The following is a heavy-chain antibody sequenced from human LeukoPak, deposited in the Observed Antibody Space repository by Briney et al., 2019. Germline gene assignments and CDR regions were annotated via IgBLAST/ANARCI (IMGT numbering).Heavy chain of an antibody. CDR3: ARYEYLEQEYSRSSGGY. V-gene: IGHV1-2*06. CDR2: INPNSGGT. CDR1: GYTFTSYY. D-gene: IGHD6-6*01. Sequence: ASVKVSCKASGYTFTSYYMHWVRQAPGQGLEWMGRINPNSGGTNYAQKFQGRVTMTRDTSISTAYMELSRLRSDDTAVYYCARYEYLEQEYSRSSGGYWGQGTLVTVSS. J-gene: IGHJ4*02.